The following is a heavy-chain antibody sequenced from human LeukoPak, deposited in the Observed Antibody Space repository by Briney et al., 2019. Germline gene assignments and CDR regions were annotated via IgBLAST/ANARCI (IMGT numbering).Heavy chain of an antibody. V-gene: IGHV3-30-3*01. D-gene: IGHD3-22*01. CDR1: GFTFSSYS. J-gene: IGHJ4*02. CDR2: ISYDGNNK. CDR3: ARAYYDSSGYYFFDY. Sequence: GGSLRLSCSASGFTFSSYSMHWVRQAPGKGLEWVAVISYDGNNKYDADSVKGRFTISRDNSKNTLYLQMNSLRDEDTAVYYCARAYYDSSGYYFFDYWGQGTLVTVSS.